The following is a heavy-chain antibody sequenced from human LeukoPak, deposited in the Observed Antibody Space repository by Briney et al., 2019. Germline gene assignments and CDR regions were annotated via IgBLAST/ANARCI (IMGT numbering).Heavy chain of an antibody. V-gene: IGHV3-13*01. CDR2: IGTAGDT. Sequence: PGGSLRLSCAASGFTFSSYDMHWVRQATGKGLEWVSAIGTAGDTYYPGSVKGRFTISRDNSKNTLYLQMNSLRAEDTAVYYCAIPRIAAAGTGNDYWGQGTLVTVSS. CDR1: GFTFSSYD. J-gene: IGHJ4*02. CDR3: AIPRIAAAGTGNDY. D-gene: IGHD6-13*01.